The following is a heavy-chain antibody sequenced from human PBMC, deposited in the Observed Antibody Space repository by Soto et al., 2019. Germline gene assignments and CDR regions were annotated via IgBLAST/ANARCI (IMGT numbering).Heavy chain of an antibody. CDR1: GFTFSSYA. CDR2: ISGSGGST. CDR3: AKAYYGSGTYPLLPLDY. Sequence: GGSLRLSCAASGFTFSSYAMNWVRQAPGKGLEWVSVISGSGGSTYYAESVKGGFTISRDNSNNTLYVQMTSLRAEDTAVYFCAKAYYGSGTYPLLPLDYWGQGTLVTVSS. V-gene: IGHV3-23*01. J-gene: IGHJ4*02. D-gene: IGHD3-10*01.